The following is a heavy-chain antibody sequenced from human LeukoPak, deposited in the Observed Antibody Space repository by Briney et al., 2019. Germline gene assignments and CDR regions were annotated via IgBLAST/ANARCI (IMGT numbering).Heavy chain of an antibody. D-gene: IGHD3-22*01. Sequence: GGSLRLSCAVSGFPFSTFWMSWVRQAPGKGLEWVANINQDGSEKYYVDSVKGRFTISRDNAKNSLFVQMNSLRAEDTAVYYCARDRSDYYDSGGHYYYFDYWGQGTLVTVSS. V-gene: IGHV3-7*01. CDR1: GFPFSTFW. CDR2: INQDGSEK. CDR3: ARDRSDYYDSGGHYYYFDY. J-gene: IGHJ4*02.